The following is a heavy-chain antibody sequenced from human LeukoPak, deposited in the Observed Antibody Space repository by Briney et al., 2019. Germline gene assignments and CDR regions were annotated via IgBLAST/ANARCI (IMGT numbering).Heavy chain of an antibody. V-gene: IGHV3-74*01. J-gene: IGHJ4*02. CDR3: ARDDDWNYEDY. CDR2: INIDGSST. CDR1: GFTFSSYW. Sequence: GGSLRLSCAASGFTFSSYWMHWVRQAPGKGLVWVSRINIDGSSTNYADSVKGRFTISRDNAKKSLYLQMNSLRAEDTAVYYCARDDDWNYEDYWGQGTLVTVSS. D-gene: IGHD1-7*01.